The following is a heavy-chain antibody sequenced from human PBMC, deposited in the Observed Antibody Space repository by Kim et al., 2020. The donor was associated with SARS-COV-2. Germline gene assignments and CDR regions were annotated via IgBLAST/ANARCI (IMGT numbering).Heavy chain of an antibody. J-gene: IGHJ1*01. CDR3: ASGYYDSSGREYFQH. V-gene: IGHV1-18*01. Sequence: QKLQGRVTMTTDTSTSTAYMELRSLRSDDTAVYYCASGYYDSSGREYFQHWGQGTLVTVSS. D-gene: IGHD3-22*01.